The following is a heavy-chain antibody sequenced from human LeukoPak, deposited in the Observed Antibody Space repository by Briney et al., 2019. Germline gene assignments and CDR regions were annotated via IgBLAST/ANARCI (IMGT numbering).Heavy chain of an antibody. D-gene: IGHD5-18*01. CDR3: ANDLGWIQLNLG. Sequence: GSLRLSCPVSGFTVSINSMSWARQAPGKGLEWVSFIYSGGNTHYSDSVKGRFTISRDNSRNTVYLQMNSLGVEDTAVYYCANDLGWIQLNLGRGQGTLVTVSS. V-gene: IGHV3-53*01. J-gene: IGHJ4*02. CDR1: GFTVSINS. CDR2: IYSGGNT.